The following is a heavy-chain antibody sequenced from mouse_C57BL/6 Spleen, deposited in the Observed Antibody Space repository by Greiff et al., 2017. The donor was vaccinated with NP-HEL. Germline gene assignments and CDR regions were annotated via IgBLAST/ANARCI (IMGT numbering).Heavy chain of an antibody. Sequence: EVNLVESGGGLVKPGGSLKLSCAASGFTFSDYGMHWVRQAPEKGLEWVAYISSGSSTIYYADTVKGRFTISRDNAKNTLFLQMTSLRSEDTAMYYCARGDYPFAYWGQGTLVTVSA. CDR3: ARGDYPFAY. CDR2: ISSGSSTI. CDR1: GFTFSDYG. J-gene: IGHJ3*01. V-gene: IGHV5-17*01. D-gene: IGHD2-4*01.